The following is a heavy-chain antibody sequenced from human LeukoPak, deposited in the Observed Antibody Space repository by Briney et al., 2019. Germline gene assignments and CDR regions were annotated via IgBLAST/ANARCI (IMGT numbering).Heavy chain of an antibody. D-gene: IGHD1-26*01. CDR3: GRSRELNNNWFDP. CDR1: GGTFSSYA. V-gene: IGHV1-69*01. Sequence: GSSVKVSCKASGGTFSSYAISWVRQAPGQGLEWMGGIIPIFGTANYAQKFQGRVTITADESTSTAYMERSSLRSEDTAVYYCGRSRELNNNWFDPWGQGTLVTVSS. CDR2: IIPIFGTA. J-gene: IGHJ5*02.